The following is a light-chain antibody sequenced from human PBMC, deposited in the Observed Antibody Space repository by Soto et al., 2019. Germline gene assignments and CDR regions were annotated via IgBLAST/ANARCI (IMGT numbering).Light chain of an antibody. CDR2: WAS. CDR1: QSVLYSSNNKNY. V-gene: IGKV4-1*01. CDR3: QQYYSTPQT. J-gene: IGKJ1*01. Sequence: DIVMTQSPDSLAVSLGERATINCKSSQSVLYSSNNKNYLAWYQQKPGQPPKLLIYWASTRESGVPDRFSGSGSGTDFTLTISSLHTEDVAVYYCQQYYSTPQTFGQGTKV.